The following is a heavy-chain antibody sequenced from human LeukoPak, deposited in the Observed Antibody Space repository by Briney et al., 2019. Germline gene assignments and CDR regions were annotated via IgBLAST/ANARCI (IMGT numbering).Heavy chain of an antibody. V-gene: IGHV4-34*01. CDR2: INHSGST. D-gene: IGHD3-10*01. Sequence: SETLSLTCAVSGGSFSGYYWNWIRQPPGKGLEWIGEINHSGSTNYNPSLKSRVTISVDTSKNQFSLKLSSVTAADTAVYYCARSAQLTRDLDYWGQGTLVTVSS. CDR1: GGSFSGYY. CDR3: ARSAQLTRDLDY. J-gene: IGHJ4*02.